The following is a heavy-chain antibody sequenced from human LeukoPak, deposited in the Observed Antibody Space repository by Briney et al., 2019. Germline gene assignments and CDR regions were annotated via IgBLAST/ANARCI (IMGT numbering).Heavy chain of an antibody. V-gene: IGHV3-30-3*01. CDR1: GFTFSSYA. D-gene: IGHD3-16*02. CDR3: ARPYYVWGSYRYKGTEYYFDY. J-gene: IGHJ4*02. Sequence: GGSLRLSCAASGFTFSSYAMHWVRQAPGKGLEWVAVISYDGGNKYYADSVKGRFTISRDNSKNTLYLQMNSLRAEDTAVYYCARPYYVWGSYRYKGTEYYFDYWGQGTLVTVSS. CDR2: ISYDGGNK.